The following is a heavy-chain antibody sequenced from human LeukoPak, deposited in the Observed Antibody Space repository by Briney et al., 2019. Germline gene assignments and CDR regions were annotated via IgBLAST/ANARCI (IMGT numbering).Heavy chain of an antibody. D-gene: IGHD1-26*01. J-gene: IGHJ4*02. V-gene: IGHV1-2*02. Sequence: ASVKVSCKASGYTFTQYYIHWVRQAPGQGLEWLGWISPNGGATSYAQKFQGRVTMARDTSISIAYMELTSLRSDDTAVYYCAREISVSGSFSGLDYWGQGTLVTASS. CDR2: ISPNGGAT. CDR1: GYTFTQYY. CDR3: AREISVSGSFSGLDY.